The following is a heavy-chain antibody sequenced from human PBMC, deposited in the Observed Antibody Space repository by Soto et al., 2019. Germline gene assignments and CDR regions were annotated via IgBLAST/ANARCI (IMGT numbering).Heavy chain of an antibody. CDR2: IWYDGRNK. Sequence: QVQLVESGGGVVQPGRSLRLSCAASGFTFSSYGMHWVRQAPGKGLEWVAVIWYDGRNKYYADSVKGRFTISRDNSKNTLYLQMNSLRAEDKAVYYCARDVYSGTVYYDSSGCLDYWGQGTLVTVSS. D-gene: IGHD3-22*01. V-gene: IGHV3-33*01. CDR3: ARDVYSGTVYYDSSGCLDY. CDR1: GFTFSSYG. J-gene: IGHJ4*02.